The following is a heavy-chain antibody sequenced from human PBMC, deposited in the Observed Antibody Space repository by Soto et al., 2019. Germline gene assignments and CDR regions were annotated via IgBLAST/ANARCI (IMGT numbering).Heavy chain of an antibody. CDR3: ATGLRTGNHDMDV. CDR2: IIPIFGTT. CDR1: GGTFSNDA. Sequence: QEQLVQAGAEVKKPGSSVRISCRASGGTFSNDAVSWVRQAPGQGLQWMGGIIPIFGTTHYAQKFQGRVTITADESTATAYMELRSVTSEDTAVYYCATGLRTGNHDMDVWGQGTAVTVSS. D-gene: IGHD3-10*01. J-gene: IGHJ6*02. V-gene: IGHV1-69*01.